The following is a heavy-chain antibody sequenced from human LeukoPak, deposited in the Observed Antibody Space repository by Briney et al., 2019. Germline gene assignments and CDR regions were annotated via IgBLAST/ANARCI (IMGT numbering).Heavy chain of an antibody. CDR3: AKSMITYSSSSAFDY. CDR2: ISYDGSNK. V-gene: IGHV3-30*18. CDR1: GFTFSSYW. Sequence: GALRLSCAASGFTFSSYWMSWVRQAPGKGLEWVAVISYDGSNKYYADSVKGRFTISRDNSKNTLYLQMNSLRAEDTAVYYCAKSMITYSSSSAFDYWGQGTLVTVSS. D-gene: IGHD6-13*01. J-gene: IGHJ4*02.